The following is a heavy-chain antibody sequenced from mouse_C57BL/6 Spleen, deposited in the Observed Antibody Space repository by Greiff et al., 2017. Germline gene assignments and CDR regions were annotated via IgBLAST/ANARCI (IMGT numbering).Heavy chain of an antibody. D-gene: IGHD2-3*01. CDR3: ARGGWSTGDAMDY. CDR2: IYPGSGNT. CDR1: GYTFTDYY. J-gene: IGHJ4*01. Sequence: QVQLQQSGAELVRPGASVKLSCKASGYTFTDYYINWVKQRPGQGLEWIARIYPGSGNTYYNEKFKGKATLTAEKSSSTAYMQLSSLTSEDSAVXFCARGGWSTGDAMDYWGQGTSVTVSS. V-gene: IGHV1-76*01.